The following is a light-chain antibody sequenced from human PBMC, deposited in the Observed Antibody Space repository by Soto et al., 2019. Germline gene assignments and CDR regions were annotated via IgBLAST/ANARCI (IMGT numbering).Light chain of an antibody. J-gene: IGLJ3*02. V-gene: IGLV4-69*01. CDR1: SGHSYYS. CDR3: QTWGTGINWV. CDR2: LNSDGSH. Sequence: QLVLTQSPSASASLGASVKLTCTLSSGHSYYSVAWHQQQPEKGPRFLMKLNSDGSHYRGDGIPDRFAGSSSGTERYLTISSLQSDDEADYFCQTWGTGINWVFGAGTKLTVL.